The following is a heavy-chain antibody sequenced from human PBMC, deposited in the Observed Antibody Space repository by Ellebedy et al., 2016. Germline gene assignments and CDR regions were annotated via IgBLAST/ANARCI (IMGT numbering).Heavy chain of an antibody. J-gene: IGHJ6*02. CDR2: IKQDGSEK. D-gene: IGHD2-2*01. CDR3: ARASQDIVVVPAAPSMDV. CDR1: GFTFSSYW. Sequence: GGSLRLSCAASGFTFSSYWMSWVRQAPGKGLEWVANIKQDGSEKYYVDSVKGRFTISRDNAKNSLYLQMNSLRAEDTAEYYCARASQDIVVVPAAPSMDVWGQGTTVTVSS. V-gene: IGHV3-7*03.